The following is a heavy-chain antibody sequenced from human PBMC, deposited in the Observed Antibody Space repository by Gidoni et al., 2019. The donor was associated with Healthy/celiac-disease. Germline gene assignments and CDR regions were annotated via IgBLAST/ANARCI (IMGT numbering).Heavy chain of an antibody. CDR1: GCSFLRSY. CDR2: IYYSGST. J-gene: IGHJ4*02. D-gene: IGHD4-17*01. Sequence: QVQLHELRPVLVMPSEPLSPTRTVSGCSFLRSYWSWVRQPPGKGLEWIGYIYYSGSTNYNPALKRRVTISVDTSKNQFSRKLSSVTTADTAGYYCAREHPYGDYAYYFDDWGQGTLVTVSA. CDR3: AREHPYGDYAYYFDD. V-gene: IGHV4-59*01.